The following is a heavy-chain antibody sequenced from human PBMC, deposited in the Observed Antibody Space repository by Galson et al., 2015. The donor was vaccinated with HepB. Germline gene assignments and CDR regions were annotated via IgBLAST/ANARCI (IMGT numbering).Heavy chain of an antibody. V-gene: IGHV4-61*02. CDR3: ARDVVVVVPAATYYYYYYMDV. J-gene: IGHJ6*03. CDR2: IYTSGST. Sequence: TLSLTCTVSGGSISSGSYYWSWIRQPAGQGLEWIGRIYTSGSTNYNPSLKSRVTMSVDTSKNQFSLKLSSVTAADTAVYYCARDVVVVVPAATYYYYYYMDVWGKGTTVTVSS. D-gene: IGHD2-2*01. CDR1: GGSISSGSYY.